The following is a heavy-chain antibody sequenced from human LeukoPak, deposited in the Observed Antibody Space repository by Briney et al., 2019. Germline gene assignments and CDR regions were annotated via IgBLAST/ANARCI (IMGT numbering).Heavy chain of an antibody. J-gene: IGHJ4*02. CDR2: ISYDGSNK. CDR3: AREDIVAPLDY. Sequence: GGSLRLSCAASGFTFSSYAMHWVRQAPGKGLERVAVISYDGSNKYYADSVKGRFTISRDNSKNTLYLQMNSLGAEDTAVYYCAREDIVAPLDYWGQGTLVTVSS. CDR1: GFTFSSYA. V-gene: IGHV3-30*04. D-gene: IGHD5-12*01.